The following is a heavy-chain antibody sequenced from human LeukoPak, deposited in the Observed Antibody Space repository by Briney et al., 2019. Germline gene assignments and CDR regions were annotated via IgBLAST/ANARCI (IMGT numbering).Heavy chain of an antibody. J-gene: IGHJ4*02. Sequence: GRSLRLSCAASGFTFSSYGMHWVRQAPGKGLEWVAVIRYDGSNKYYADSVKGRFTISRDNSKNTLYLQMNSLRAEDTAVYYCARDPMVRGVNALDYWGQGTLVTVSS. CDR2: IRYDGSNK. V-gene: IGHV3-33*01. CDR1: GFTFSSYG. CDR3: ARDPMVRGVNALDY. D-gene: IGHD3-10*01.